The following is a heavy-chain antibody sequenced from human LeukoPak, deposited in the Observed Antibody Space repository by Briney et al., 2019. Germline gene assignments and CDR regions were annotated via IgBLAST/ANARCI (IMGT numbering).Heavy chain of an antibody. J-gene: IGHJ4*02. D-gene: IGHD5-24*01. V-gene: IGHV3-23*01. CDR3: AKDRATTATFDY. CDR2: ISGSGGST. Sequence: GGSLRLSCAASGFTFSYAMTWVRQAPGKGLEWVSAISGSGGSTYYADSVKGRFTISRDDSKNTLYLQMNSLRAEDTAVYYCAKDRATTATFDYWGQGTLVTVSS. CDR1: GFTFSYA.